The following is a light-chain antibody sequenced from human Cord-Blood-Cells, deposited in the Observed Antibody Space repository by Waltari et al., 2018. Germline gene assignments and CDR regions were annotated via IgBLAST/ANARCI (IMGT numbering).Light chain of an antibody. Sequence: QPPLTQAASVSGSPAQSITISCTGTSSDVGGSNYVPWYQQHPGKAPKLMIYDVSNRPSGVSNRFSGSKSGNTASLTISGLQAEDEADYYCSSYTSSSTWVFGGGTKLSVL. CDR2: DVS. CDR1: SSDVGGSNY. V-gene: IGLV2-14*01. J-gene: IGLJ3*02. CDR3: SSYTSSSTWV.